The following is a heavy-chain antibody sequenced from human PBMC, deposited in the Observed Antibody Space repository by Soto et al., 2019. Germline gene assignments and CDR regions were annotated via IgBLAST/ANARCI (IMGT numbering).Heavy chain of an antibody. J-gene: IGHJ3*02. CDR3: AKRLGYCSGGSCSGGAFDI. CDR1: GFTFSSYA. D-gene: IGHD2-15*01. V-gene: IGHV3-23*01. Sequence: GGSLRLSCAASGFTFSSYAMSWVRQAPGKGLEWVSAISGSGGSTYYADSVKGRFTISRDNSKNTLYLQMNSLRAEDTAVYYCAKRLGYCSGGSCSGGAFDIWGQGTMVTVSS. CDR2: ISGSGGST.